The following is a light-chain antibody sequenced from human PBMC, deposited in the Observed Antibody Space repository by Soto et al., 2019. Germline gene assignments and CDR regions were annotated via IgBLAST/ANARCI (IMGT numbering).Light chain of an antibody. J-gene: IGLJ2*01. CDR2: DNY. CDR1: SSNIGNNY. V-gene: IGLV1-51*01. Sequence: QSVLTQPPSVSAAPGQKVTISCSGSSSNIGNNYVSWYQHLPGTAPKLLIYDNYKRPSGIPDRFSGSKSGTSATLGISGLQTGDEADYYCGTWDSSLRGVLFGGGTKLTVL. CDR3: GTWDSSLRGVL.